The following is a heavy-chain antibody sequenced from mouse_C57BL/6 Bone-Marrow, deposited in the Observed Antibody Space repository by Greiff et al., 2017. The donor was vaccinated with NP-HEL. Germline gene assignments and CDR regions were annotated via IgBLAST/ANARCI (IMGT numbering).Heavy chain of an antibody. CDR3: ARGHYYGSSSWFAY. D-gene: IGHD1-1*01. CDR1: GYTFTSYW. J-gene: IGHJ3*01. Sequence: VQLQQPGAELVMPGASVKLSCKASGYTFTSYWMHWVKQRPGQGLEWIGEIDPSDSYTNYNQKFKGKSTLTVDKSSSTAYMQLSSLTSEDSAVYYCARGHYYGSSSWFAYWGQGTLVTVSA. CDR2: IDPSDSYT. V-gene: IGHV1-69*01.